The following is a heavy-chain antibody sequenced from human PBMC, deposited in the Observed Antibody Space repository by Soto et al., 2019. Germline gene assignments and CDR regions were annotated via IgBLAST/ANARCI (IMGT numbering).Heavy chain of an antibody. Sequence: GGSLRLSCVASGFTFSNYGMHWGRQVPGKGLEWVAAVSPSGDSTYYADSLNGRLTISRDASQNTGFLQMNRLSADDAGLYYCGKERDVWGQGISVTVSS. J-gene: IGHJ6*02. CDR1: GFTFSNYG. CDR2: VSPSGDST. CDR3: GKERDV. V-gene: IGHV3-23*01.